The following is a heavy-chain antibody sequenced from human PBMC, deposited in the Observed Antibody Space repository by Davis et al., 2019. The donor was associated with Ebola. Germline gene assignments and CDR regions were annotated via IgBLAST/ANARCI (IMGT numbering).Heavy chain of an antibody. CDR1: GGSISGHY. D-gene: IGHD2-2*01. CDR3: AREYHY. Sequence: PSETLSLTCTVSGGSISGHYWSWIRQPPGKGLEWIGHIYTSGTTNYNPSLKSRVTISLDTSKSQFSLNLNSVTAADTAVYYCAREYHYWGQGAPVTVSS. J-gene: IGHJ4*02. CDR2: IYTSGTT. V-gene: IGHV4-4*08.